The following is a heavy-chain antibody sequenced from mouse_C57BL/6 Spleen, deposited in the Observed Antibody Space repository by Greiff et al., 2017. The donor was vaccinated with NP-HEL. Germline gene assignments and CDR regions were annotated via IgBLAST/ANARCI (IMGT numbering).Heavy chain of an antibody. CDR1: GYSITSGYD. Sequence: EVQLVESGPGMVKPSQSLSLTCTVTGYSITSGYDWHWIRHFPGNKLEWMGYISYSGSTNYNPSLKSRISITHDTSKNHFFLKLNSVTTEDTATYYCARGVGDYDYGYYAMDYWGQGTSVTVSS. CDR3: ARGVGDYDYGYYAMDY. V-gene: IGHV3-1*01. D-gene: IGHD2-4*01. CDR2: ISYSGST. J-gene: IGHJ4*01.